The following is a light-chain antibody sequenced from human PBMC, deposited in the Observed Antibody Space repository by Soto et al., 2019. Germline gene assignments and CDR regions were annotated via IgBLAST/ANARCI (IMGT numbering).Light chain of an antibody. CDR2: DAS. CDR3: QQYENLPT. V-gene: IGKV1D-13*01. Sequence: IQFTRSPSCLSASVGDRVTITCRESTGIRSALAWHQKKPGKAHQLLIYDASSLESGVPSRFSGSGSGTEFTLTISSLQADDFATYYCQQYENLPTFGQGTRLEI. J-gene: IGKJ5*01. CDR1: TGIRSA.